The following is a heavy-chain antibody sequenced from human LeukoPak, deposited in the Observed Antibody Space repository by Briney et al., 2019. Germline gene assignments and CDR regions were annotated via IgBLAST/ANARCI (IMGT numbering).Heavy chain of an antibody. D-gene: IGHD3-9*01. Sequence: GGSLRLSCAASGFTFSSYWMNWVRQAPGKGLEWVANIKQDGSEKYYVDSVKGRFTMSRDTAKNSLYLQMNSLRAEDTAVYYCARAVGAFDWLPLFDFWGQGALVTVSS. V-gene: IGHV3-7*03. CDR3: ARAVGAFDWLPLFDF. J-gene: IGHJ4*02. CDR2: IKQDGSEK. CDR1: GFTFSSYW.